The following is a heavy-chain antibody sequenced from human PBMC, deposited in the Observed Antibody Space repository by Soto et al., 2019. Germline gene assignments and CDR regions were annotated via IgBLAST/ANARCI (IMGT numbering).Heavy chain of an antibody. CDR2: ISGNGKTT. CDR1: GFTFNAHA. CDR3: VKDWTGNKCPCMDV. J-gene: IGHJ6*02. D-gene: IGHD2-8*02. Sequence: EVQVVESGGGLLQPGGSLRLSCVASGFTFNAHAMTWVRQGPGMGLEWTSSISGNGKTTYYADSVKGRFTVSRDNSKKKLSLQMNSLRVEATATYYCVKDWTGNKCPCMDVWGQGTTVTVSS. V-gene: IGHV3-23*04.